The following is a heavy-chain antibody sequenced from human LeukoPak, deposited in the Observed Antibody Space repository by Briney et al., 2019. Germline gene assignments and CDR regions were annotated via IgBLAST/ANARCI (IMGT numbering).Heavy chain of an antibody. Sequence: PSETLSLTCTVSGGSISSSSYYWGWIRQPPGKGLEWIGSIYYSGSTYYNPSLKSRVTISVDTSKNQFSLKLSSVTAADTAVYYCAREGYCSGGSCYSRHWFDPWGQGTLVTVSS. CDR1: GGSISSSSYY. CDR3: AREGYCSGGSCYSRHWFDP. CDR2: IYYSGST. D-gene: IGHD2-15*01. V-gene: IGHV4-39*07. J-gene: IGHJ5*02.